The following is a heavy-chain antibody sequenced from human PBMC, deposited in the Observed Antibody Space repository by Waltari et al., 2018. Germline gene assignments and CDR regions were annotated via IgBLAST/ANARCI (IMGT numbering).Heavy chain of an antibody. CDR3: ARLYYYDSSGYYYEGYYMDV. CDR1: GFTVSSNY. Sequence: EVQLVETGGGLIQPGGSLRLSCAASGFTVSSNYMSWVRQAPGKGLEWVSVIYSGGSTYYADSVKGRFTISRDNSKNTLYLQMNSLRAEDTAVYYCARLYYYDSSGYYYEGYYMDVWGKGTTVTVSS. J-gene: IGHJ6*03. V-gene: IGHV3-53*02. D-gene: IGHD3-22*01. CDR2: IYSGGST.